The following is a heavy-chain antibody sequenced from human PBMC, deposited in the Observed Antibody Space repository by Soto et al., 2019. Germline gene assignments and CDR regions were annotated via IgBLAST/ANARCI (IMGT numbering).Heavy chain of an antibody. CDR1: GYTFTSYG. CDR2: ISAYNGNT. J-gene: IGHJ4*02. D-gene: IGHD3-22*01. V-gene: IGHV1-18*01. Sequence: GAAVKVSCKASGYTFTSYGISWVRQAPGQGLEWMGWISAYNGNTNYAQKLQGRVTMTTDTSTSTAYMELRSLRSDDTAVYYCARDSTTNYYDSSGYPGYWGQGTLVTVSS. CDR3: ARDSTTNYYDSSGYPGY.